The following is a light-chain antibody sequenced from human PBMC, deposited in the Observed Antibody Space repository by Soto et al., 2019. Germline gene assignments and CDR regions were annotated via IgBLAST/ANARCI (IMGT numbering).Light chain of an antibody. V-gene: IGLV2-14*03. Sequence: SQPATSSWSPVPSINSCCPGTISDEGRYKYVSWYQQHPSTTPKLMIYEVSSRPSGVSNRFSGSKYGDTASLTISGLQAEDEADYYCCSYTSTFTYVFGAGTKVTVL. J-gene: IGLJ1*01. CDR3: CSYTSTFTYV. CDR1: ISDEGRYKY. CDR2: EVS.